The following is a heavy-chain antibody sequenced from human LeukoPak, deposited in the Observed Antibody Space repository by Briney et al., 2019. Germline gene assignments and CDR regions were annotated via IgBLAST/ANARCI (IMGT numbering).Heavy chain of an antibody. CDR2: INHSGST. CDR1: GGSFSGYY. D-gene: IGHD3-10*01. Sequence: SETLSLTCAVYGGSFSGYYWSWIRQPPGKGLEWIGEINHSGSTNYNPSLKSRVTISVDTSKNQFSLKLSSVTAADTAVYYCARVYYGSGSYYRPDYYYYYMDVWGKGTTVTVSS. CDR3: ARVYYGSGSYYRPDYYYYYMDV. V-gene: IGHV4-34*01. J-gene: IGHJ6*03.